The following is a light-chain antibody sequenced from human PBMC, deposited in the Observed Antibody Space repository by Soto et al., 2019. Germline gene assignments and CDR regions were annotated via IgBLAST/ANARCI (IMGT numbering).Light chain of an antibody. CDR3: AAWDDSLSGGV. Sequence: QSVPTQPPSASGTPGQRVTISCSGSSSNIGSNYVYWYQQLPGTAPKLLIYSNNQRPSGVPDRFSGSKSGTSASLAISGLRSEDEADYYCAAWDDSLSGGVFGGGTQLTVL. CDR2: SNN. J-gene: IGLJ7*01. V-gene: IGLV1-47*02. CDR1: SSNIGSNY.